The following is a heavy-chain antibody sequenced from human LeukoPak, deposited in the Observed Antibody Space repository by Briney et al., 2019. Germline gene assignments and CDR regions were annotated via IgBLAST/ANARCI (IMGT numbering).Heavy chain of an antibody. CDR2: IDSDGSRT. CDR1: GFTFTNCW. CDR3: ARDMYYYNSSAFYHYYYGMDV. V-gene: IGHV3-74*01. J-gene: IGHJ6*02. Sequence: GGSLRLSCAASGFTFTNCWMHWVRQAPGKGLEWVSRIDSDGSRTKYADSVKGRFTISRDNAKNTLYLQMNSLRAEDTAVYYCARDMYYYNSSAFYHYYYGMDVWGQGTTVTVSS. D-gene: IGHD3-22*01.